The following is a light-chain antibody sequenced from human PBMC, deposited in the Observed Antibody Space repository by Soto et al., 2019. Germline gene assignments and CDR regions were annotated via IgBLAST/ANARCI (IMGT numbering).Light chain of an antibody. CDR3: EQFGIATSTP. CDR1: QSISSDSY. V-gene: IGKV3-20*01. Sequence: EIVLTQSPGTLSLSPGERATLSCRASQSISSDSYLAWYQQKPGQPPRLLIYGASSRATGIPDRFSGSGSGTDFTLTISRLEPEDFAVYYCEQFGIATSTPLGQVTRLEIK. J-gene: IGKJ5*01. CDR2: GAS.